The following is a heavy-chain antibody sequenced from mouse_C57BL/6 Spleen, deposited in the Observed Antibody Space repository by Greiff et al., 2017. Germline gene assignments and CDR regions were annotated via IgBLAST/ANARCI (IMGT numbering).Heavy chain of an antibody. CDR3: ARRDGNYFDY. J-gene: IGHJ2*01. Sequence: VQLQQPGAELVMPGASVKLYCKASGYTFTSYWMHWVKQRPGQGLEWIGEIDPSDSYTNYNQKFKGKSTLTVDKSSSTAYMQLSSLTSEDSAVYYCARRDGNYFDYWGQGTTLTVSS. V-gene: IGHV1-69*01. CDR2: IDPSDSYT. CDR1: GYTFTSYW. D-gene: IGHD2-1*01.